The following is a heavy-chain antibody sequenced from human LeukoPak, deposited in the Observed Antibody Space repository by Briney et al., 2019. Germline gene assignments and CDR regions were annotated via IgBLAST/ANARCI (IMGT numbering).Heavy chain of an antibody. Sequence: GASVKVSCKASGYTFTSYGISWVRQAPGQGLEWMGWISAYNGNTNYTQKLQGRITMTTDTSTSTAYMELRSLRSDDTAVYYCARIKYSSGWNAFDIWGQGTMVTVSS. CDR2: ISAYNGNT. J-gene: IGHJ3*02. D-gene: IGHD6-19*01. CDR3: ARIKYSSGWNAFDI. V-gene: IGHV1-18*01. CDR1: GYTFTSYG.